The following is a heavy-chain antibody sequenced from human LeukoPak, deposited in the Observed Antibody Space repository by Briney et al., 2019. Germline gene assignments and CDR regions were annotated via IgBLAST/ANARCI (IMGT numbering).Heavy chain of an antibody. D-gene: IGHD4-17*01. Sequence: SETLSLTCTGSGGSFSSYYWSWIRQPPGKELEWIGYMYYSGTTNYNPSLNSRVTISVDTSKNQFSLKLSSVTAADTAVYYCARAAHYGPYDYWGQGTLVTVSS. V-gene: IGHV4-59*01. CDR3: ARAAHYGPYDY. CDR2: MYYSGTT. CDR1: GGSFSSYY. J-gene: IGHJ4*02.